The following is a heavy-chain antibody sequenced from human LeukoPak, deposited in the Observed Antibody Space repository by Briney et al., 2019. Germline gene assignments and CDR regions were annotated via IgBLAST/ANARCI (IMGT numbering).Heavy chain of an antibody. V-gene: IGHV3-74*01. J-gene: IGHJ3*02. CDR3: ASVVGGYYPPVEGFDI. Sequence: PGGSLRLSCAASGFTFSRCWMHWVRQAPGKGLVWVSRINSDGSATNYADSVKGRFSISRDNAKKTLYLQMNSLRAEDTAVYYCASVVGGYYPPVEGFDIWGRGTMVTVS. CDR1: GFTFSRCW. CDR2: INSDGSAT. D-gene: IGHD3-3*01.